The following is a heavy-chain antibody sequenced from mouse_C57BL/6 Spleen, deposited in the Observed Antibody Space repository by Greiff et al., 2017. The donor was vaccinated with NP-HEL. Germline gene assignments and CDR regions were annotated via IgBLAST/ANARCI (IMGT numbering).Heavy chain of an antibody. CDR3: ARSGYYGKVWFAY. CDR2: INPNNGGT. Sequence: EVQLQQSGPELVKPGASVKISCKASGYTFTDYYMNWVKQSHGKSLEWIGDINPNNGGTSYNQKFKGKATLTVDKSSSTAYMELRSLTSEDSAVYYCARSGYYGKVWFAYWGQGTLVTVSA. J-gene: IGHJ3*01. CDR1: GYTFTDYY. D-gene: IGHD2-1*01. V-gene: IGHV1-26*01.